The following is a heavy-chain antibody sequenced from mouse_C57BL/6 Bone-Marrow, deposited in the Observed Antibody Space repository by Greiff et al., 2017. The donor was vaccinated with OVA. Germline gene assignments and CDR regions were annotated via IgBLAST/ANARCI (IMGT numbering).Heavy chain of an antibody. CDR3: ARAPRWLGDYAMDY. V-gene: IGHV5-16*01. D-gene: IGHD1-1*02. CDR2: INYDGSST. Sequence: EVKLVESEGGLVQPGSSMKLSCTASGFTFSDYYMAWVRQVPEKGLEWVANINYDGSSTYYLDSLKSRFIISRDNAKNILYLQMSSLKSEDTATYYCARAPRWLGDYAMDYWGQGTSVTVSS. CDR1: GFTFSDYY. J-gene: IGHJ4*01.